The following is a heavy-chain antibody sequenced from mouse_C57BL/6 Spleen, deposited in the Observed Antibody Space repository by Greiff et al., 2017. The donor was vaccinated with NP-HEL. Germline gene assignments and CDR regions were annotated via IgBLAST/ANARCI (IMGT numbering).Heavy chain of an antibody. CDR3: ASLYYGSSFDY. V-gene: IGHV1-69*01. CDR2: IDPSDSYT. CDR1: GYTFTSYW. J-gene: IGHJ2*01. Sequence: QVQLKQPGAELVMPGASVKLSCKASGYTFTSYWMHWVKQRPGQGLEWIGEIDPSDSYTNYNQKFKGKSTLTVDKSSSTAYMQLSSLTSEDSAVYYCASLYYGSSFDYWGQGTTLTVSS. D-gene: IGHD1-1*01.